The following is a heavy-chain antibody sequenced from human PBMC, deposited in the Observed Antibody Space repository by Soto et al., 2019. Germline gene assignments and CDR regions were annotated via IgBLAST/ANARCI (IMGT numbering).Heavy chain of an antibody. CDR2: IYYSGST. CDR3: ARPRIRGYGMDV. CDR1: GGSISSSSYY. J-gene: IGHJ6*02. V-gene: IGHV4-39*01. D-gene: IGHD3-10*01. Sequence: LSLPCTVSGGSISSSSYYWGWIRQPPGKGLEWIGSIYYSGSTYYNPSLKSRVTISVDTSKNQFSLKLSSVTAADTAVYYCARPRIRGYGMDVWGQGTTVTVSS.